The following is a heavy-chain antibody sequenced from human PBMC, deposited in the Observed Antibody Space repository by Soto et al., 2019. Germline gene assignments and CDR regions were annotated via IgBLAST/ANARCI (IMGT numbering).Heavy chain of an antibody. CDR2: IYYSGST. CDR1: GGSISSYY. J-gene: IGHJ6*02. D-gene: IGHD1-26*01. Sequence: SLTCTVSGGSISSYYWSWIRQPPGKGLEWIGYIYYSGSTNYNPSLKSRVTISVDTSKNQFSLKLSSVTAADTAVYYCARDHIVGATTPYYYYGMDVWGQGTTVTVSS. CDR3: ARDHIVGATTPYYYYGMDV. V-gene: IGHV4-59*01.